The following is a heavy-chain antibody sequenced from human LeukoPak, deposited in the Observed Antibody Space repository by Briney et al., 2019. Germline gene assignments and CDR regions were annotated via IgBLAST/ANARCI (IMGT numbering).Heavy chain of an antibody. CDR2: IRSKANSYAT. D-gene: IGHD2-15*01. CDR3: TRRDCSGGSCYLDY. J-gene: IGHJ4*02. CDR1: GFTFSGSA. V-gene: IGHV3-73*01. Sequence: GGSLKLSCAASGFTFSGSAMHWVRQASGKGLEWVGRIRSKANSYATAYAASVKGRFTISRDDSKNTAYLQMNSLKTEDTAVYYCTRRDCSGGSCYLDYWSQGTLVTVSS.